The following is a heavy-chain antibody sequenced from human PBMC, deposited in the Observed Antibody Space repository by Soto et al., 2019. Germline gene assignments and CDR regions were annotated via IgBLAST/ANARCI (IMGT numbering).Heavy chain of an antibody. CDR3: ARQRPTDGRWEFANYYGMDV. V-gene: IGHV4-30-2*01. Sequence: NPSETLSLTCAVSGYSISSGGYSWSWIRQPPGKGLEWIGYIYHSGTTYYNPSLKSRVTISVDTSKNQFSLKLSSVTAADTAVYYCARQRPTDGRWEFANYYGMDVWGQGTPVTVSS. J-gene: IGHJ6*02. D-gene: IGHD1-26*01. CDR1: GYSISSGGYS. CDR2: IYHSGTT.